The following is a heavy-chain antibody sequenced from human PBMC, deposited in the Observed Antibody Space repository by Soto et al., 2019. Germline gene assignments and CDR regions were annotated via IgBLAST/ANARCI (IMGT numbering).Heavy chain of an antibody. CDR1: GYTFTSYA. V-gene: IGHV1-3*01. CDR2: INAGNGNT. CDR3: ARRGIAAAGLID. J-gene: IGHJ6*02. Sequence: QVQLVQSGAEVKKPGASVKVSCKASGYTFTSYAMHWVRQAPGQRLEWMGWINAGNGNTKYSQKFQGRVTITRDTAASTAYMELSSLRSEDTAVYYCARRGIAAAGLIDWGQGTTVTVSS. D-gene: IGHD6-13*01.